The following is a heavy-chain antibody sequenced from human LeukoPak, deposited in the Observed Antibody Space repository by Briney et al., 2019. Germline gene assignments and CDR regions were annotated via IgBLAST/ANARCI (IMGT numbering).Heavy chain of an antibody. CDR3: ARGPPLRGYSYGHGGEFDY. CDR2: IYSGGST. Sequence: GGSLRLSCAASGFTFSSYAMSWVRQAPGKGLGWVSVIYSGGSTYYADSVKGRFTISRDNSKNTLYLQMNSLRAEDTAVYYCARGPPLRGYSYGHGGEFDYWGQGTLVTVSS. J-gene: IGHJ4*02. CDR1: GFTFSSYA. V-gene: IGHV3-66*01. D-gene: IGHD5-18*01.